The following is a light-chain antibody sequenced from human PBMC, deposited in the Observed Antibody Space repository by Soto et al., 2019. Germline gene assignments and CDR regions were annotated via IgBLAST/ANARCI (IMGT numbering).Light chain of an antibody. CDR2: GAS. CDR1: QSVSSN. J-gene: IGKJ1*01. V-gene: IGKV3-15*01. Sequence: EIVMTQSPATLSVSPGERATLSCRASQSVSSNLAWYQQKRGQAPRLLIYGASTRATGIPARFSGSGSGTEFTLTISSLQSEDFAVYYCQHYNNWPRTFGQGTKVETK. CDR3: QHYNNWPRT.